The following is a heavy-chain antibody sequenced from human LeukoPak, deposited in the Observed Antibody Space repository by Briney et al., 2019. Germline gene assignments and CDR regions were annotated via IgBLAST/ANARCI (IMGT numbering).Heavy chain of an antibody. CDR1: GYTLSDLS. J-gene: IGHJ4*02. V-gene: IGHV1-24*01. CDR2: FALEDGEK. D-gene: IGHD1-14*01. CDR3: ATAFAGNLVDD. Sequence: ASMKVSCKVSGYTLSDLSMHWVRQAPGKGLEWMGSFALEDGEKVYARKFQGRVTMTEDTSTDTAYMELSSLRSEATAVSHCATAFAGNLVDDWGQGTLVTVSS.